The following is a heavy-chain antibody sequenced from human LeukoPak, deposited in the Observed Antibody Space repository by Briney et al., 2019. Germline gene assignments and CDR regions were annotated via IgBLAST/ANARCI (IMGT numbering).Heavy chain of an antibody. D-gene: IGHD1-1*01. Sequence: SETLSLTCTVYGGSFSGYYWSWIRQPPGKGLEWIGEINHSGSTNYNPSLKSRVTISVDTSKNQFSLKLSSVTAADTAVYYCARGRRFYYYYYMDVWGKGTTVTVSS. CDR2: INHSGST. CDR1: GGSFSGYY. J-gene: IGHJ6*03. V-gene: IGHV4-34*01. CDR3: ARGRRFYYYYYMDV.